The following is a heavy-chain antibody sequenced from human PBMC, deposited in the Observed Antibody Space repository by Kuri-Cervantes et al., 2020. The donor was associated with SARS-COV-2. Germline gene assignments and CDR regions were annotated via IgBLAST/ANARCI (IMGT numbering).Heavy chain of an antibody. CDR1: GFTFSSYW. CDR2: INSDGSST. J-gene: IGHJ4*02. V-gene: IGHV3-74*01. Sequence: GGSLRLSCAASGFTFSSYWMHWVRQAPGKGLVWVSHINSDGSSTSYADSVKGRFTISRDNSKNTLYLQMDSLRAEDTAVYYCAKDQGDSYGISYFDYWGQGTLVTVSS. D-gene: IGHD5-18*01. CDR3: AKDQGDSYGISYFDY.